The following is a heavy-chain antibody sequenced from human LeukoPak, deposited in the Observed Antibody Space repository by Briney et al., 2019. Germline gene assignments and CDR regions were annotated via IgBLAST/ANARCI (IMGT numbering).Heavy chain of an antibody. CDR3: ARGLGSSGWYSYDYYYSGMDV. V-gene: IGHV1-8*01. Sequence: ASVKVSCKSSGSSFTSYGINWVRLGHGQGLEWMGWMNINSGNTGYAEKLQGRVTMTRNTSISTAYMELSSLRSEDTGVYYCARGLGSSGWYSYDYYYSGMDVWGQGTTVTVSS. CDR1: GSSFTSYG. D-gene: IGHD6-19*01. CDR2: MNINSGNT. J-gene: IGHJ6*02.